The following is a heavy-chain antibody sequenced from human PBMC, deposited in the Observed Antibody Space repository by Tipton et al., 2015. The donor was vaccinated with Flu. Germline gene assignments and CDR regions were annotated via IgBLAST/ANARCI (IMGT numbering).Heavy chain of an antibody. CDR3: ARFGSGTFETH. CDR2: FHSNGFN. CDR1: GSSISSGSYY. V-gene: IGHV4-61*02. D-gene: IGHD3-10*01. J-gene: IGHJ4*02. Sequence: TLSLTCTVSGSSISSGSYYWSWIRQPAGKGLEWVGRFHSNGFNDYNSSLESRVTVSVDTSKNQFSLSLKSVTAADTAVYFCARFGSGTFETHWGQGTLVTVSS.